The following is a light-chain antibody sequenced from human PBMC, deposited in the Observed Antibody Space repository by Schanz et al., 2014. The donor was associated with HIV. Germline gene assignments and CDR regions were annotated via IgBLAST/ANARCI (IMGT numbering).Light chain of an antibody. Sequence: QLVLTQSPSASASLGASVKLTCTLDSGHRTYAIAWHQQQPEKGPRYLMNLNSDGSHSKGDGIPDRFSGSSSGAERYLTISSLQSEDEADYYCETWDSNVWVFGGGTKLTVL. CDR2: LNSDGSH. CDR3: ETWDSNVWV. V-gene: IGLV4-69*02. J-gene: IGLJ3*02. CDR1: SGHRTYA.